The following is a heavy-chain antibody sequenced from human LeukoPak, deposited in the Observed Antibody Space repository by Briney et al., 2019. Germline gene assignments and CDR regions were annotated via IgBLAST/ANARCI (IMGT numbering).Heavy chain of an antibody. V-gene: IGHV1-69*05. Sequence: ASVKVSCKASGGTFSSYAISWVRQAPGQGLEWMGGIIPLFGTAKYAQKFQGRVTITTDESTSTAYMELSSLRSEDTAVYYCARIWFGSGSSTGYWGQGTLVTVSS. CDR3: ARIWFGSGSSTGY. D-gene: IGHD3-10*01. J-gene: IGHJ4*02. CDR1: GGTFSSYA. CDR2: IIPLFGTA.